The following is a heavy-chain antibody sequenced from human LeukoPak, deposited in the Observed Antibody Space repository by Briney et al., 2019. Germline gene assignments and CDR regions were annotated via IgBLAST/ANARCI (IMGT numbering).Heavy chain of an antibody. CDR1: GGSISSSSYY. CDR3: ARDLGYSSGWFDY. D-gene: IGHD6-19*01. CDR2: IYYSGST. V-gene: IGHV4-39*02. J-gene: IGHJ4*02. Sequence: PSETLSLTCTVSGGSISSSSYYWGWIRQPPGKGLEWIGSIYYSGSTYYNPSLKSRVTISVDTSKNQFSLKLSSVTAADTAVYYCARDLGYSSGWFDYWGQRTLVTVSS.